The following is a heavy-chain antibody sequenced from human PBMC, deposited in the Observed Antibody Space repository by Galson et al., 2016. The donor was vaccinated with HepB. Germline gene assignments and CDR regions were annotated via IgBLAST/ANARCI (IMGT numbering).Heavy chain of an antibody. CDR1: GFTFSNFG. CDR3: ARDSVELMHLYYGMDV. CDR2: ISFDGDYM. V-gene: IGHV3-30*03. Sequence: SLRLSCAASGFTFSNFGMHWVRQAPGKGLEWVAVISFDGDYMYYVDSMKGRFTISRDNPKNTLYLVMSSLRAEDTAVYYCARDSVELMHLYYGMDVWGQGTRVTVSS. J-gene: IGHJ6*02. D-gene: IGHD1-7*01.